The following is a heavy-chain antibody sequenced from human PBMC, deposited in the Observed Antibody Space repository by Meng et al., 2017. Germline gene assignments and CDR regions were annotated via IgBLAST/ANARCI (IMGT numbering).Heavy chain of an antibody. V-gene: IGHV3-33*06. J-gene: IGHJ4*02. D-gene: IGHD3-16*02. CDR1: GFTFSSYG. Sequence: GESLKISCAASGFTFSSYGMHWVRQAPGKGLEWVAVIWYDGSNKYYADSVKGRFTISRDNSKNTLYLQMNSLRAEDTAVYYCAKVAFGGVIDNSDYWGQGTLVTVSS. CDR2: IWYDGSNK. CDR3: AKVAFGGVIDNSDY.